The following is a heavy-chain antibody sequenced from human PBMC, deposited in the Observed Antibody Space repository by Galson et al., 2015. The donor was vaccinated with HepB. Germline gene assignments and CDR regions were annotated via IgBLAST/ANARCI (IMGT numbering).Heavy chain of an antibody. J-gene: IGHJ4*02. V-gene: IGHV3-33*08. D-gene: IGHD3-22*01. CDR1: GFTFSSYG. Sequence: SLRLSCAASGFTFSSYGMHWVRQAPGKGLEWVAVIWYDGSNKYYADSVKGRFTISRDNSKNTLYLQMNSLRAEDTAVYYCARTGGDSSGYYCHFDYWGQGTLVTVSS. CDR2: IWYDGSNK. CDR3: ARTGGDSSGYYCHFDY.